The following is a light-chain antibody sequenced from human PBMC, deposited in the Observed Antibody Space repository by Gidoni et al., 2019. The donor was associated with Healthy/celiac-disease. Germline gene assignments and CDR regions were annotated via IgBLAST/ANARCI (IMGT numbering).Light chain of an antibody. CDR1: QSISSY. CDR3: QQSYSTPLT. Sequence: DLQMTPSPSSLSASVGDRVTITCRASQSISSYLNWYQQKPGKAPKLLIYAASSLQSGVPSRFSGSGSGTDFTLTISSLQPEDFATYYCQQSYSTPLTFXGXTKVEIK. CDR2: AAS. J-gene: IGKJ4*01. V-gene: IGKV1-39*01.